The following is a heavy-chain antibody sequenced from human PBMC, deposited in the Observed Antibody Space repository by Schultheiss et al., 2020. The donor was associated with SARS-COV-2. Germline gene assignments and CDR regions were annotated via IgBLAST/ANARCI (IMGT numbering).Heavy chain of an antibody. CDR3: ARGLGIAVAGADY. D-gene: IGHD6-19*01. V-gene: IGHV3-21*01. Sequence: GESLKISCAASGFAFSNSAMTWVRQAPGKGLEWVSSISSSSSYIYYADSVKGRFTISRDNAKNSLYLQMNSLRAEDTAVYYCARGLGIAVAGADYWGQGTLVTVSS. CDR1: GFAFSNSA. J-gene: IGHJ4*02. CDR2: ISSSSSYI.